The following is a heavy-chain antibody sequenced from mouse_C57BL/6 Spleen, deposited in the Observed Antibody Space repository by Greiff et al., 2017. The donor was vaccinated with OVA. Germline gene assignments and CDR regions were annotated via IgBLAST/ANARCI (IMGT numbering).Heavy chain of an antibody. D-gene: IGHD1-1*01. CDR1: GYTFTDYN. J-gene: IGHJ1*03. CDR2: INPNNGGT. Sequence: VQLQQSGPELVKPGASVKMSCKASGYTFTDYNMHWVKQSHGKSLERIGYINPNNGGTSYNQKFKGKATLTVNKSSSTAYMELRSLTSEDSAVYYCAREGNYYGSPWYFDVWGTGTTVTVSS. CDR3: AREGNYYGSPWYFDV. V-gene: IGHV1-22*01.